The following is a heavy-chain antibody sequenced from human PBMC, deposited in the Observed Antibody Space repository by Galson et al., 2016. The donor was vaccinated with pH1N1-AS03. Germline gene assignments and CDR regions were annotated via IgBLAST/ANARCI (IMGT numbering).Heavy chain of an antibody. D-gene: IGHD2-8*01. CDR3: ARSTHVNEGLDF. V-gene: IGHV2-5*02. J-gene: IGHJ4*02. CDR1: GFSLSTGGVH. Sequence: PALVKPTQTLTLTCTFSGFSLSTGGVHVAWIRQPPGKALEWLALIFWGGETRYRPSLRSRLTITKDTSKNQVVLTMTNMDPVDTATYYCARSTHVNEGLDFWGQGTLVTVSS. CDR2: IFWGGET.